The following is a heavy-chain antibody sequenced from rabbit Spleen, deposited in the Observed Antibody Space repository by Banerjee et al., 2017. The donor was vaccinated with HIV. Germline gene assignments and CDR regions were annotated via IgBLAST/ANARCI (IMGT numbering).Heavy chain of an antibody. D-gene: IGHD8-1*01. CDR3: ARDAGSYDYIDGYFNL. CDR2: IYTGNNKN. Sequence: QEQLVESGGGLVQPGASLTLTCTASGFSFSNSYDMCWVRQAPGRGLEWIGCIYTGNNKNYYASWAKGRFTISKTSSTMVTLQMTSLTVADTATYFCARDAGSYDYIDGYFNLWGPGTLVTVS. CDR1: GFSFSNSYD. J-gene: IGHJ4*01. V-gene: IGHV1S45*01.